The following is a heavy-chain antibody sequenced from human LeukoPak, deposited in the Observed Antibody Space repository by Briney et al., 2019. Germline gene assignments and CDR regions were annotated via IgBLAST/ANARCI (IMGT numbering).Heavy chain of an antibody. Sequence: GESLKISCKGSGYSFTNYWIGWVRQMPGKGPEWMGIIYPGDSDTRYSPSFQGQVTISADKSISTAYLQWSSLKASNTAMYYCARHLRLWQNWFDPWGQGTLVTVSS. CDR2: IYPGDSDT. V-gene: IGHV5-51*01. D-gene: IGHD5-18*01. CDR1: GYSFTNYW. CDR3: ARHLRLWQNWFDP. J-gene: IGHJ5*02.